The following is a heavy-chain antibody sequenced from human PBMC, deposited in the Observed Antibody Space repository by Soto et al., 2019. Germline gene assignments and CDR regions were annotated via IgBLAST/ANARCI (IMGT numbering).Heavy chain of an antibody. CDR1: GGSISSGGYS. CDR3: ATHGPPGDY. J-gene: IGHJ4*02. V-gene: IGHV4-30-2*01. CDR2: IYHSGST. Sequence: QLQLQESGSGLVKPSQTLSLTCAVSGGSISSGGYSWSWIRQPPGKGLEWIGYIYHSGSTYYNPSLESRVPISVDRSKNQFSLKLSCVTAADTAVYYCATHGPPGDYWGQGTLVTVSS.